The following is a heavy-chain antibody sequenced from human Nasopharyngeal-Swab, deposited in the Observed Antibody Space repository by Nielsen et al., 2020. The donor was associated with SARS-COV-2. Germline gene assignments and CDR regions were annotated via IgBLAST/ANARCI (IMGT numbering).Heavy chain of an antibody. D-gene: IGHD3-9*01. CDR2: IIPIFGTT. J-gene: IGHJ6*02. CDR3: AKGVRYFDFLPPNTYYYYGLDL. V-gene: IGHV1-69*01. Sequence: WVRQKPGQGLEWVGGIIPIFGTTDYAQKFQGTVTITADESTSTVYMELNSLRFEDTAVYYCAKGVRYFDFLPPNTYYYYGLDLWGQGTTVTVSS.